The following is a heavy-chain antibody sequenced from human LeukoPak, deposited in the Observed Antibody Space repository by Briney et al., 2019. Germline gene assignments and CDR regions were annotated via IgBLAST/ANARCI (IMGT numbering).Heavy chain of an antibody. J-gene: IGHJ3*02. CDR1: GGSISNYY. Sequence: PSETLSLTCTVSGGSISNYYWSWIRQPAGKGLEWIGRIYTSGGTNYNPSLESRVTMSVDTSMNQFSLKLSSVTAADTAVYYCVRDSSFGPKNDDVFDIWGQGTMVTVSS. CDR3: VRDSSFGPKNDDVFDI. V-gene: IGHV4-4*07. D-gene: IGHD6-6*01. CDR2: IYTSGGT.